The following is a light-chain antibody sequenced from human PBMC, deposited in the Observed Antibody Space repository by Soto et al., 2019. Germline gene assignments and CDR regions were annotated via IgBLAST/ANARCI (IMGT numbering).Light chain of an antibody. Sequence: QSVLTQPPSVSGAPGQRVTISCTGSSSNIGAGYDVHWYQQLPGTAPKLLIYGNSNRPSGVPDRFSGSKSATSASLAITWLQAADEADYYCQSYDSSLRVSVFGGGTKLTVL. CDR3: QSYDSSLRVSV. J-gene: IGLJ2*01. V-gene: IGLV1-40*01. CDR2: GNS. CDR1: SSNIGAGYD.